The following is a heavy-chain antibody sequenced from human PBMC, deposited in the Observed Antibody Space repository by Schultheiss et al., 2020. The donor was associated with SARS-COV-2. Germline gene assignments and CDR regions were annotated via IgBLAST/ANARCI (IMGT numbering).Heavy chain of an antibody. CDR3: VRGGGWFEFDC. CDR1: GFTFSDHY. D-gene: IGHD6-19*01. J-gene: IGHJ4*02. V-gene: IGHV3-53*01. CDR2: IYSGGST. Sequence: GGSLRLSCAASGFTFSDHYMTWVRQVPGQGLEWVSVIYSGGSTYYADSVKGRFTISRDNAKDSLYLQMNSLRVEDTAMYYCVRGGGWFEFDCWGQGTLVTVSS.